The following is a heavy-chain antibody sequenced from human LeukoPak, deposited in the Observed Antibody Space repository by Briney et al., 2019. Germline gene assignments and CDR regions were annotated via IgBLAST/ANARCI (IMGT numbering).Heavy chain of an antibody. V-gene: IGHV1-18*01. D-gene: IGHD6-19*01. CDR2: ISAYNGNT. J-gene: IGHJ6*03. CDR1: GYTFTSYG. CDR3: AGDSMGSGWYFYYYYMDV. Sequence: ASVKVSCKASGYTFTSYGISWVRQAPGQGLEWMGWISAYNGNTNYAQKLQGRVTMTTDTSTSTAYMELRSLRSDDTAVYYCAGDSMGSGWYFYYYYMDVWGKGTTVTVSS.